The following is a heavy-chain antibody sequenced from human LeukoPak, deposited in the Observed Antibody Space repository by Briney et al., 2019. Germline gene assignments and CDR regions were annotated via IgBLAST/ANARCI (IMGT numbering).Heavy chain of an antibody. D-gene: IGHD1-1*01. CDR2: ISSSSSYI. V-gene: IGHV3-21*01. Sequence: PGGSLRLSCAASGFTFSSYSMNWVRQAPGKGLEWVSSISSSSSYIYYADSVKGRFTISRDNAKNSLYLQMNSLRAEDTAVYYCARGGNDNLVAAFDIWGQGTMVTVSS. J-gene: IGHJ3*02. CDR3: ARGGNDNLVAAFDI. CDR1: GFTFSSYS.